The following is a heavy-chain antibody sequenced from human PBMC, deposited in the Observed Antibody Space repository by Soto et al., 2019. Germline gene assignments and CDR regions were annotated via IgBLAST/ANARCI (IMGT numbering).Heavy chain of an antibody. D-gene: IGHD5-12*01. V-gene: IGHV1-18*01. CDR2: ISTYNGDT. Sequence: QVQLVQSGAEVKKPGASVKVSCKASGYTFTRSGISWVRQAPGQGLGWMGWISTYNGDTNYAQTFQGRVTMTTDTSTSTVYMEVRSLRSDDTAVYYCAREGVAPYYYYGMDVWGQGTPVTVSS. CDR1: GYTFTRSG. J-gene: IGHJ6*02. CDR3: AREGVAPYYYYGMDV.